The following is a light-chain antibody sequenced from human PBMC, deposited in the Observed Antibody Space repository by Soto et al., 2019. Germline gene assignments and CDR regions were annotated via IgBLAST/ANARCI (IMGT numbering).Light chain of an antibody. CDR1: SSDIGGYNS. J-gene: IGLJ1*01. CDR3: SSYTRGNTYV. V-gene: IGLV2-14*01. Sequence: QSALTQPASVSGSPGQSITISCTGTSSDIGGYNSVSWYQQHPRKAPKLMIYEVTNRPSGISNRFSGSKSGNTASLTISGLQAGDEADYYCSSYTRGNTYVFGTGTKVTVL. CDR2: EVT.